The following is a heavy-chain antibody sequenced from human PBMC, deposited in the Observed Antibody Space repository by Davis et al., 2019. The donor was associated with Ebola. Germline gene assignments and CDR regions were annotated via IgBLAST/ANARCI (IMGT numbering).Heavy chain of an antibody. D-gene: IGHD5-18*01. V-gene: IGHV4-31*03. J-gene: IGHJ4*02. CDR3: ARDRYSYGFGY. CDR1: GGSISSGGYY. Sequence: MPSETLSLTCTVSGGSISSGGYYWSWIRQHPGKGLEWIGYIYYSGSTYYNPSLKSRVTISVDTSKNQFSLKLSSVTAADTAVYYCARDRYSYGFGYWGQGTLVTVSS. CDR2: IYYSGST.